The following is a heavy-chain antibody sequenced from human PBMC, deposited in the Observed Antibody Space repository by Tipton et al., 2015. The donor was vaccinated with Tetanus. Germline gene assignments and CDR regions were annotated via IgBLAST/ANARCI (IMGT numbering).Heavy chain of an antibody. CDR1: GASITSFY. Sequence: TLSLTCTVSGASITSFYWSWIRQSPGKGLEWIGYIYYRGSTNYYPSLKSRVTMSVDTSKNQFSLNLSSVTAADTAVYYCARGDGSTLHYWGQGTLVTVSS. V-gene: IGHV4-59*01. CDR3: ARGDGSTLHY. J-gene: IGHJ4*02. D-gene: IGHD5-24*01. CDR2: IYYRGST.